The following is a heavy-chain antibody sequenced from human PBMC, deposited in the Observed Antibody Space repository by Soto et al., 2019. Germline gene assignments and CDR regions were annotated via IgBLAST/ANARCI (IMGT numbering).Heavy chain of an antibody. V-gene: IGHV3-33*01. J-gene: IGHJ4*02. CDR1: GFTFSSYG. D-gene: IGHD1-1*01. CDR3: ARDELLTGSFDY. CDR2: IWYDGSNK. Sequence: QVQLVESGGGVVQPGRSLRLSCAASGFTFSSYGMHWVRQAPGKGLEWVAVIWYDGSNKYYADSVKGRFTISRDNSKKTLYMKMNSLRAEDTAVYYCARDELLTGSFDYWGQGSLVTVSS.